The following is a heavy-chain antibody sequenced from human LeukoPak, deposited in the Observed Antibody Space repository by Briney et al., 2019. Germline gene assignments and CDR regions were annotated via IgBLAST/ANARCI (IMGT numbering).Heavy chain of an antibody. CDR3: AKDDSALYYGSSSYFDY. CDR2: ISGSGGST. V-gene: IGHV3-23*01. Sequence: GGSLRLSCAASGFTFSSYAMSWVRQAPGKGLEWVSAISGSGGSTYYADSVEGRFTISRDNSKNTLYLQMNSLRAEDTAVYYCAKDDSALYYGSSSYFDYWGQGTLVTVSS. CDR1: GFTFSSYA. D-gene: IGHD6-6*01. J-gene: IGHJ4*02.